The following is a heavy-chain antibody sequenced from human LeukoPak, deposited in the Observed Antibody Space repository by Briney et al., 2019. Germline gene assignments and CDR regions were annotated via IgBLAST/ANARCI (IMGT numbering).Heavy chain of an antibody. CDR1: GFAFNNYG. J-gene: IGHJ2*01. V-gene: IGHV3-23*01. CDR3: AGQWLLLHWYFDF. D-gene: IGHD3-22*01. CDR2: ISGSGGTT. Sequence: GGSLRLSCAASGFAFNNYGMAWVRQAPGKGLEWVSAISGSGGTTYYADSVKGRFTISRDNSKNTLYLQMNSLRAEDTAVYYCAGQWLLLHWYFDFWGRGALVTVSS.